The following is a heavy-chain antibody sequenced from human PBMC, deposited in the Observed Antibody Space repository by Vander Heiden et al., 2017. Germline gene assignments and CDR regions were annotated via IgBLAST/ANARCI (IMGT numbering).Heavy chain of an antibody. Sequence: EVQLLESGGDLVQPGGSLRLSCAASRFTFSSYAMSWVRQAPGKGLEWVSGISGSGGTTYYADSVKGRFTISKDSSNNTQYLQMNSPRAEDTAVYYCARDAAATPPKWFDPWGQGTLVTVSS. CDR3: ARDAAATPPKWFDP. D-gene: IGHD2-15*01. CDR1: RFTFSSYA. V-gene: IGHV3-23*01. J-gene: IGHJ5*02. CDR2: ISGSGGTT.